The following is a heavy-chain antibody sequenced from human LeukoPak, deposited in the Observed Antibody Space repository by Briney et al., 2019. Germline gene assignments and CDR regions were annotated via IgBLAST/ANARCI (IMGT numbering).Heavy chain of an antibody. Sequence: GGSLRLSCAASGFTFSSYSMNWVRQAPGKGLEWVSSISSSSSYIYYADSVKGRFTISRDNSKNTLYLQMNSLRAEDTAVYYCARAYRYYYYMDVWGKGTTVTVSS. CDR3: ARAYRYYYYMDV. CDR1: GFTFSSYS. J-gene: IGHJ6*03. V-gene: IGHV3-21*01. CDR2: ISSSSSYI.